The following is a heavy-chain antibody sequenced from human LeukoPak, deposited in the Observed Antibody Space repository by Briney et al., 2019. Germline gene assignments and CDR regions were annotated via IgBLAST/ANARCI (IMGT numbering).Heavy chain of an antibody. CDR1: GFSFGNYG. D-gene: IGHD2-2*01. Sequence: GRSLRLSCAASGFSFGNYGMHWVRQAPGKGLEWVAVINYHGGGKFYADSVKGRFTISRDNSKNTLYLQMNSLRAEDTAVYYCAKAGSVTGSTDFGYWGQGTLVAVSS. V-gene: IGHV3-30*18. CDR2: INYHGGGK. CDR3: AKAGSVTGSTDFGY. J-gene: IGHJ4*02.